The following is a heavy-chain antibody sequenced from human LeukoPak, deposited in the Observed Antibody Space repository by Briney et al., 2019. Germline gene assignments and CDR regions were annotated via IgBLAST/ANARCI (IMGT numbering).Heavy chain of an antibody. CDR1: GGSFCGYY. Sequence: PSETLSLTCAVYGGSFCGYYWSWIPQPPGKGLEWIGEINHSGSTNYNPSLKSRVTISVDTSKNQFSLKLSSVTAADTAVYYCARARRRFDPWGQGTLVTVSS. J-gene: IGHJ5*02. CDR3: ARARRRFDP. V-gene: IGHV4-34*01. CDR2: INHSGST.